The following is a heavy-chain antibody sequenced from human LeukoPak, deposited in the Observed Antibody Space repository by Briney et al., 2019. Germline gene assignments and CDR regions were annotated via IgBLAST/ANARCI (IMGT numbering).Heavy chain of an antibody. V-gene: IGHV1-18*01. CDR1: GYTFSMYG. Sequence: ASVKVSCKASGYTFSMYGITGVRQAPGQGLEWMGWISAYNGNRNYAQKVQGRVTMTADTSTSTATMELRSLRTDDTAVYYCARDLQARATISSHCFDPWGQGTLVTVSS. CDR2: ISAYNGNR. J-gene: IGHJ5*02. D-gene: IGHD2-2*01. CDR3: ARDLQARATISSHCFDP.